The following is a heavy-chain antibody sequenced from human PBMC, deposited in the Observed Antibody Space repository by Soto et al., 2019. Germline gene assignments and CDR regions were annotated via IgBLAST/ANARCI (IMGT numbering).Heavy chain of an antibody. D-gene: IGHD2-2*01. V-gene: IGHV3-23*01. J-gene: IGHJ4*02. CDR2: ISAGGRSL. CDR3: AKGTSKLDY. CDR1: GFTFGSND. Sequence: GSLRLSCAAAGFTFGSNDMSWVRQAPGKGLERASSISAGGRSLFYADAVKGRFTIARDNSKNTLYLQMSSLTAEDTAVYYCAKGTSKLDYWGQGT.